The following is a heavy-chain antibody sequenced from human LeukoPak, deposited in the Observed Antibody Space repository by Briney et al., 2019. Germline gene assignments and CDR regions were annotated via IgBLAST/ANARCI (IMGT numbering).Heavy chain of an antibody. CDR3: ARDETGTLDAFDI. D-gene: IGHD1-1*01. V-gene: IGHV1-46*01. J-gene: IGHJ3*02. CDR1: GYTFTSYY. CDR2: INPSGGST. Sequence: GASVKVSCKASGYTFTSYYMHWVRQAPGHGLEWMGIINPSGGSTSYAQKFQGRVTMTRDTSTSTVYMELSSLRSEDTAVYYCARDETGTLDAFDIWGQGTMVTVSS.